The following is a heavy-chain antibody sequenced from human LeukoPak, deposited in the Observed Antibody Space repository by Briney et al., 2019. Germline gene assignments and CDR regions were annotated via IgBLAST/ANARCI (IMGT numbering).Heavy chain of an antibody. J-gene: IGHJ3*02. CDR1: GYSFTSYW. D-gene: IGHD3-10*01. Sequence: GESLKISCKGSGYSFTSYWIAWVRQMPGKGLEWMGIIYPGDSYTTYSPSFQGRVTISADKSISTAYLQWRSLKASDTAMYYCARPSGSDALDIWGQGTMVTVSS. CDR2: IYPGDSYT. V-gene: IGHV5-51*01. CDR3: ARPSGSDALDI.